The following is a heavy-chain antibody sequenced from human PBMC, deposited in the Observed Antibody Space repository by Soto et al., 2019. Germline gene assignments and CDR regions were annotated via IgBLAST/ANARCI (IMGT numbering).Heavy chain of an antibody. D-gene: IGHD4-17*01. CDR3: ARRDYPLDY. Sequence: ASVKVSCKGFGYTFSDYDINWVRQAPGQGLEWMGWLNPGSGNTGYAQKFQGRVTMTRDFFKDTVYMELSSLRSDDTAVYYCARRDYPLDYWGQGTLVTVSS. CDR1: GYTFSDYD. V-gene: IGHV1-8*01. J-gene: IGHJ4*02. CDR2: LNPGSGNT.